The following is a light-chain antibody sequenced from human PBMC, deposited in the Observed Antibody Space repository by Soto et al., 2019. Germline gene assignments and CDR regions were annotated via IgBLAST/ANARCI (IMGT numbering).Light chain of an antibody. Sequence: QSALTQPASVSGSPGQSITISSTGTSSDVGSYNLVSWYQQHPGKAPKLMIYEGSQRPSGVSNRCSGSKSGNTASLTSSGLQAEDEADYYCCSYAGSSTAVVFGGGTKLTVL. CDR2: EGS. J-gene: IGLJ2*01. CDR3: CSYAGSSTAVV. CDR1: SSDVGSYNL. V-gene: IGLV2-23*01.